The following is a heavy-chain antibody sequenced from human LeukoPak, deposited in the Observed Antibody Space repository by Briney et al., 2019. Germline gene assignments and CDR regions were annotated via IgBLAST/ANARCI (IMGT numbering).Heavy chain of an antibody. D-gene: IGHD3-10*01. CDR2: IGSNGGST. J-gene: IGHJ6*02. CDR1: GFTFSSYA. V-gene: IGHV3-64D*09. Sequence: GGSLRLSCSASGFTFSSYAMHWVRQAPGKGLEYVSAIGSNGGSTYYADSVKGRFTISRDNSKNTLYLQMSSLRAEDTAVYYCVKDGNYYGSGSYYNVRYYYYGMDVWGQGTTVTVSS. CDR3: VKDGNYYGSGSYYNVRYYYYGMDV.